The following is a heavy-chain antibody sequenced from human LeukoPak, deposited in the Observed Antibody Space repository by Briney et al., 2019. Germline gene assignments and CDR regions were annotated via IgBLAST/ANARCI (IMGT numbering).Heavy chain of an antibody. CDR2: ISGDGATT. Sequence: GGSLRLSCAASGFIFDDNAMYWVRHAPGKGLEWVSLISGDGATTYYADSVKGRFNISRDNSKSSLYLQMNSLRSEDSALYYCAKDNQRGGFQHWGQGTLVTVSS. CDR1: GFIFDDNA. V-gene: IGHV3-43*02. J-gene: IGHJ1*01. CDR3: AKDNQRGGFQH. D-gene: IGHD3-16*01.